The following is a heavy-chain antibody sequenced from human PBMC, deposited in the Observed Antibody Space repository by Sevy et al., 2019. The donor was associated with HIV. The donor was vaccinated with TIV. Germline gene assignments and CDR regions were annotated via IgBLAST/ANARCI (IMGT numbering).Heavy chain of an antibody. Sequence: GGSLRLSCAASGFTFSNAWMSWVRQAPGKGLEWVGRIKSKTDGGTTDYAAPVKGRFTISRDDSKNTLYLQMNSLKTEDTAVYYCTNLGSRGADIVVVPAARYYYYGMDVWGQGTTVTVSS. CDR3: TNLGSRGADIVVVPAARYYYYGMDV. D-gene: IGHD2-2*01. CDR1: GFTFSNAW. CDR2: IKSKTDGGTT. J-gene: IGHJ6*02. V-gene: IGHV3-15*01.